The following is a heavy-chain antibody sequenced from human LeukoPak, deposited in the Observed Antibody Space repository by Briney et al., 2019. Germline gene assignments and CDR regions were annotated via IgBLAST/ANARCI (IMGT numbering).Heavy chain of an antibody. V-gene: IGHV3-7*01. CDR3: AQGGATISDY. Sequence: GGSLRLSCAVSGFTLSNFWMAWVRQAPGKGLEWVANIKEDGSEKYYADSVKGRFTISRDNAKNSLNLQMNTLRVEDTAVYYCAQGGATISDYWGQGTLVTVSS. CDR1: GFTLSNFW. J-gene: IGHJ4*02. D-gene: IGHD5-12*01. CDR2: IKEDGSEK.